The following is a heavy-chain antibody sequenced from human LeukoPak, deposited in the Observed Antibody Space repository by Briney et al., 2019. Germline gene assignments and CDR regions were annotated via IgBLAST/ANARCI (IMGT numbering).Heavy chain of an antibody. CDR2: ISSSSSYI. J-gene: IGHJ3*02. CDR1: GFTFSSYS. Sequence: PGGSLRLSCAASGFTFSSYSMNWVRQAQGKGLEWVSSISSSSSYIYYADSVKGRFTISRDNAKNSLYLQMNSLRAEDTAVYYCARAGIVGAYDAFDIWGQGTMVTVSS. V-gene: IGHV3-21*01. D-gene: IGHD1-26*01. CDR3: ARAGIVGAYDAFDI.